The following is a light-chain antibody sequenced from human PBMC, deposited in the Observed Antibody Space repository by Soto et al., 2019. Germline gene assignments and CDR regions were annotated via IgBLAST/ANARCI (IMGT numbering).Light chain of an antibody. Sequence: QSALTQPPSVSGSPGQSFTISCTGTSSDVGDYNFVSWYQQSPGTAPKLMIYDVSNRPSGVSNRFSGSKSGNTASLTISGLQAEDEADYCCSSYTSSSTLVFGGGTKLTVL. J-gene: IGLJ3*02. CDR3: SSYTSSSTLV. CDR2: DVS. V-gene: IGLV2-14*01. CDR1: SSDVGDYNF.